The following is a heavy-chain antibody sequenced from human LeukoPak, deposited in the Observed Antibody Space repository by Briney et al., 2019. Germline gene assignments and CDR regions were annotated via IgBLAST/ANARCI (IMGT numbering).Heavy chain of an antibody. V-gene: IGHV3-49*03. D-gene: IGHD3-22*01. CDR2: IRSKAYGGTT. CDR3: TRDRQYCYDSSGYSPSGFDY. CDR1: GFTFGDYA. J-gene: IGHJ4*02. Sequence: GGSLRLSCTASGFTFGDYAMSWFRQAPGKGLEWVGFIRSKAYGGTTEYAASVKGRFTISRDDSKSIAYLQMNSLKTEDTAVYYCTRDRQYCYDSSGYSPSGFDYWGQGTLVTVSS.